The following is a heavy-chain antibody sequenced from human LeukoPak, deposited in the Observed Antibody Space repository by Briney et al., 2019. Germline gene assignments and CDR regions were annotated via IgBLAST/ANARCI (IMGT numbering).Heavy chain of an antibody. CDR1: GFTFSSYS. CDR3: AREISGGHDYYYYMDV. V-gene: IGHV3-21*01. CDR2: ISSSSSYI. D-gene: IGHD2-8*02. J-gene: IGHJ6*03. Sequence: KPGGSLRLSCAASGFTFSSYSMNWVRQAPGKGLEWVSSISSSSSYIYYADSVKGRFTISRDNAKNSLYLQMNSLRAEDTAVYYCAREISGGHDYYYYMDVWGKGTTVTVSS.